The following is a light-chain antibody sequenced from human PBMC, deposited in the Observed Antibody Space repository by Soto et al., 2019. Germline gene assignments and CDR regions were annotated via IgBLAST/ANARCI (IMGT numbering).Light chain of an antibody. V-gene: IGKV4-1*01. CDR1: QSVLYSADNKNY. J-gene: IGKJ1*01. Sequence: DIVMTKSPDALAVSRGERATINCKSGQSVLYSADNKNYLAWYQQKPGQPPKLLISLASTREYVFPDRFSGSGSGRECPLPISSLRDEGVAFYYCQPYYSTPGTFGQGTNVEI. CDR2: LAS. CDR3: QPYYSTPGT.